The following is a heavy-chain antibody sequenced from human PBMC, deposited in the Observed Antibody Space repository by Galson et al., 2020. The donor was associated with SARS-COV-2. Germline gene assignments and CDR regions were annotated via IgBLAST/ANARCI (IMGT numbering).Heavy chain of an antibody. V-gene: IGHV4-31*03. J-gene: IGHJ5*02. D-gene: IGHD2-2*01. CDR3: ARGREPYCSRTYCPRLNWFDP. CDR1: GDSINSGGYY. Sequence: SETLSLTCTISGDSINSGGYYWTWIRQHPGKGLEWIGDIYYSGRTSYNPSLKSRVTISLDTSKTEFSLRLSSVTAADTAVYYCARGREPYCSRTYCPRLNWFDPWGQGTLVTVSS. CDR2: IYYSGRT.